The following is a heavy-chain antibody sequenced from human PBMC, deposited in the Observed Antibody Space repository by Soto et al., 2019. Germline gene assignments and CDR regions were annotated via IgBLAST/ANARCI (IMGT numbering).Heavy chain of an antibody. V-gene: IGHV1-8*02. CDR3: ARGFVVVVAATLDYYYGMDV. CDR2: MNPNSGNT. CDR1: GYTFTSYG. Sequence: ASVKVSCKASGYTFTSYGISWVRQAPGQGLEWMGWMNPNSGNTGYAQKFQGRVTMTRNTSISTAYMELSSLRSEDTAVYYCARGFVVVVAATLDYYYGMDVWGQGTTVTVSS. J-gene: IGHJ6*02. D-gene: IGHD2-15*01.